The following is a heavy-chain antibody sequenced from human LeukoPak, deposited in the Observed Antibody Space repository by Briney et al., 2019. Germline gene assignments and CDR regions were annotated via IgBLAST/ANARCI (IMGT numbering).Heavy chain of an antibody. Sequence: KPSETLSLTCAVYGGSFSGYYWSWIRQPPGKGLEWIGEINHSGSTNYNPSLKSRVTISVDTSKNQFSLKLSSVTAADTAVYYCARPRRVFYYGMDVWGQGTTVTVSS. CDR1: GGSFSGYY. CDR2: INHSGST. D-gene: IGHD5-24*01. CDR3: ARPRRVFYYGMDV. V-gene: IGHV4-34*01. J-gene: IGHJ6*02.